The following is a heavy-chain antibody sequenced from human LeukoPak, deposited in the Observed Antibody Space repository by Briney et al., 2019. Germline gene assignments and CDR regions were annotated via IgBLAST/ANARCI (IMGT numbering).Heavy chain of an antibody. Sequence: SPTLSLTCTVSGGSISSGDYYRSWIRQPPGKGLEWIGYIYYSGSTYYNPSLKSRVTISVDTSKNQFSLKLSSVTAADTAVYYCARVSSGGDVDYWGQGTLVTVFS. J-gene: IGHJ4*02. CDR3: ARVSSGGDVDY. CDR2: IYYSGST. D-gene: IGHD2-21*02. CDR1: GGSISSGDYY. V-gene: IGHV4-30-4*01.